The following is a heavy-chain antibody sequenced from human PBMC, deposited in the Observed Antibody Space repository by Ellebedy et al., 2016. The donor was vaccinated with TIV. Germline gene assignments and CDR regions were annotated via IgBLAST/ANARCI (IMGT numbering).Heavy chain of an antibody. Sequence: AASVKVSCKASGYDFITFGIGWVRQAPGQGLEWMGWISAYNGHTNYAEKLQGRVTMTTDTSTSTAHMELRDLTSGDTAVYYWTRDYIVGTTIGYWGQGTLVTVSS. D-gene: IGHD1-26*01. J-gene: IGHJ4*02. V-gene: IGHV1-18*01. CDR3: TRDYIVGTTIGY. CDR2: ISAYNGHT. CDR1: GYDFITFG.